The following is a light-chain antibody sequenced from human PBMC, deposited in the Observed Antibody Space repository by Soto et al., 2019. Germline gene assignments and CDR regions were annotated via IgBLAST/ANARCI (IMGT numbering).Light chain of an antibody. V-gene: IGKV1-39*01. CDR3: QQSYNTPYT. CDR2: VAS. Sequence: DIQMTQSPSSLSASVGDRVTITCRASRTVYKYLNWYQQKPGKAPKLLIYVASNLQSAVPSRFSGSGFETDFILTIDDLLPEDFGTYYCQQSYNTPYTFGQGTKLEIK. CDR1: RTVYKY. J-gene: IGKJ2*01.